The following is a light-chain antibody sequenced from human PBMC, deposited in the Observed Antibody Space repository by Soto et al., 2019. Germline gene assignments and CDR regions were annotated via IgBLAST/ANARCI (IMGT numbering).Light chain of an antibody. V-gene: IGKV1-39*01. CDR2: AAS. J-gene: IGKJ2*01. CDR1: QSISVH. Sequence: DIQMTHSPSSLSASVRDTVTITCRASQSISVHLNWYQQKPGEVHKLLIYAASNLHSGVPSRFSGSGSETDFALTISSLQPEDFATYYCQQSYITPYTFGQGTRLEIK. CDR3: QQSYITPYT.